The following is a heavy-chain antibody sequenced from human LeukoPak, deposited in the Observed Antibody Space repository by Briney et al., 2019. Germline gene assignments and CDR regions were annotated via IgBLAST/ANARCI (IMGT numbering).Heavy chain of an antibody. J-gene: IGHJ4*02. D-gene: IGHD6-19*01. CDR3: ARRSGIAVAGAFDY. CDR2: ISYDGKNK. Sequence: GRSLRLSCAASGFPFSKFGMHWVRQAPGKGLEWVAVISYDGKNKDYADSVKGRFSISRDNSKDTLYLQMNSLRAEDTAVYYCARRSGIAVAGAFDYWGQGTLVTVSS. V-gene: IGHV3-30*03. CDR1: GFPFSKFG.